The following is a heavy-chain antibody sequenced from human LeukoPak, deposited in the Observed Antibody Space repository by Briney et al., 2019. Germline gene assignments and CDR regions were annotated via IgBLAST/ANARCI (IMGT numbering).Heavy chain of an antibody. J-gene: IGHJ5*02. D-gene: IGHD2-21*02. Sequence: PSETLSLTCVVYGGSFSGYYWVWIRQPPGKGLEWIGEINHSGGTHSNPSLKSRVTISIDTSKNQFSLKLSSVTAADTAVYYCARHGREHIVVVTEDWFDPWGQGTLVTVSS. CDR1: GGSFSGYY. V-gene: IGHV4-34*01. CDR2: INHSGGT. CDR3: ARHGREHIVVVTEDWFDP.